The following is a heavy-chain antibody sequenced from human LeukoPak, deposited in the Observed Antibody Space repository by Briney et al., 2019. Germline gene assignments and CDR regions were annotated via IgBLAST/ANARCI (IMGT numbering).Heavy chain of an antibody. Sequence: PSETLSLTCTVSGGSISSGGYYWSWIRQHPGKGLEWIGYIYYSGSTYYNPSLKGRVTISVDTSKNQFSLKLSSVTAADTAVYYCARIESSSWYHRRYFDYWGQGTLVTVSS. CDR3: ARIESSSWYHRRYFDY. CDR2: IYYSGST. J-gene: IGHJ4*02. CDR1: GGSISSGGYY. V-gene: IGHV4-31*03. D-gene: IGHD6-13*01.